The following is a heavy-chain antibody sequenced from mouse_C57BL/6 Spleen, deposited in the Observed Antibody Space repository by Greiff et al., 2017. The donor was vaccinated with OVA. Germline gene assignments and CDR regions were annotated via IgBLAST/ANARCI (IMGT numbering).Heavy chain of an antibody. CDR2: ISYDGSN. Sequence: EVQLQESGPGLVKPSQSLSLTCSVTGYSITSGYYWNWIRQFPGNKLEWMGYISYDGSNNYNPSLKNRISITRDTSKNQFFLKLNSVTTEDTATYYCARTFSSYWYFDVWGTGTTVTVSS. CDR1: GYSITSGYY. D-gene: IGHD1-1*01. V-gene: IGHV3-6*01. CDR3: ARTFSSYWYFDV. J-gene: IGHJ1*03.